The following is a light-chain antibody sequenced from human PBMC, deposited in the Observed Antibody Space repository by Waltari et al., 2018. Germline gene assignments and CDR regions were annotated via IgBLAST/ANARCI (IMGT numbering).Light chain of an antibody. CDR3: SSYASSK. Sequence: QSALTQPASVSGSPGQTITISCTGTSSDIDVHNYVSWYQQHPGKAPKLMIYDVVKRPSGVSNRFSGSKSGNTASLTISGLQAEDDAIYYCSSYASSKFGGGTKLTVL. CDR2: DVV. J-gene: IGLJ2*01. V-gene: IGLV2-14*01. CDR1: SSDIDVHNY.